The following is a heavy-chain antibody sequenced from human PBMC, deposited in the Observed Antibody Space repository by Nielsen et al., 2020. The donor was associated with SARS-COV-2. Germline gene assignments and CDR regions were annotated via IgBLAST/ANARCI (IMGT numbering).Heavy chain of an antibody. D-gene: IGHD2-15*01. CDR1: GYTFTGYY. V-gene: IGHV1-2*02. CDR3: ARDLVAARDYYYYGMDV. Sequence: ASVKVSCKASGYTFTGYYMHWVRQAPGQGLEWMGWINPNSGGTNYAQKFQGRVTMTRDTSISTAYMELSRLRSEDTAVYYCARDLVAARDYYYYGMDVWGQGTTVTVSS. CDR2: INPNSGGT. J-gene: IGHJ6*02.